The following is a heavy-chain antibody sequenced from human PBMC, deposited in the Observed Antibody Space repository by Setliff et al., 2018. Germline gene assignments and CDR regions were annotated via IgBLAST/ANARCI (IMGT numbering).Heavy chain of an antibody. CDR1: GDSISSGYYY. J-gene: IGHJ5*02. V-gene: IGHV4-61*09. Sequence: KASETLSLTCTVSGDSISSGYYYWTWIRQSAGKGLEWIGHFYTSGNTNYNPSLKSRVTISVDTSKNQFSLKLSSVTAADTATYYCARGGPTLTISRVLVVSSFDPWGQGSRVTVPQ. CDR3: ARGGPTLTISRVLVVSSFDP. CDR2: FYTSGNT. D-gene: IGHD3-3*01.